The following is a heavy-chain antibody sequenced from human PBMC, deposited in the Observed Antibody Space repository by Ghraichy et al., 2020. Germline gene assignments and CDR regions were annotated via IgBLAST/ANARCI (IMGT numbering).Heavy chain of an antibody. CDR2: ISYTVNT. V-gene: IGHV4-59*12. J-gene: IGHJ6*02. CDR3: STRGRGYSLYYYGLDV. Sequence: SETLSLICSVSGGSIRSYFWSWIRQPPGKGLEWIGYISYTVNTNYIPSLGGRATISLDTSNNQFSLLLTSFNAADAAIYYYSTRGRGYSLYYYGLDVWGPGTTVTVSS. D-gene: IGHD5-18*01. CDR1: GGSIRSYF.